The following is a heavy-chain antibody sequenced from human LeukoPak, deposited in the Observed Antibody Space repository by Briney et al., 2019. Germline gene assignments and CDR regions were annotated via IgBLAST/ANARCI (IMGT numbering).Heavy chain of an antibody. CDR1: GGSISSYY. J-gene: IGHJ6*03. Sequence: SETLSLTCTVSGGSISSYYWNWIRQPPGKGLEWIGYIYYSGSTNYNPSLKSRVTISVDTSKNQFSLRLTSVTAADTAVYYCTRGDYYYYYYMDVWGKGTTVTVSS. V-gene: IGHV4-59*01. CDR2: IYYSGST. CDR3: TRGDYYYYYYMDV.